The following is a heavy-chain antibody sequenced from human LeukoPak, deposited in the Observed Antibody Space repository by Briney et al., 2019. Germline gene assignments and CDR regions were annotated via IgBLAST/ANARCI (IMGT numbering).Heavy chain of an antibody. CDR2: FYHSENT. CDR3: ASAYYYDSSGYFWWPDAFDI. CDR1: GGSISSGGYS. D-gene: IGHD3-22*01. J-gene: IGHJ3*02. Sequence: PSETLSLTCAVSGGSISSGGYSWSWIRQPPGKGLEWVGYFYHSENTYYNPSLKSRVTITVDRSKNQFSLKLSSVTAADTAVYYCASAYYYDSSGYFWWPDAFDIWGQGTMVTVSS. V-gene: IGHV4-30-2*01.